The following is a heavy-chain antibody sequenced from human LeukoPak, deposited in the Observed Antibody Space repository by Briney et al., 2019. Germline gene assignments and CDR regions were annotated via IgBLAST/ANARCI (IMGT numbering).Heavy chain of an antibody. CDR2: IYYSGST. D-gene: IGHD2-15*01. Sequence: SETLSLTCTVSGGSISSGGYYWSWIRQHPGKGLEWIGYIYYSGSTNYNPSLKSRVTISVDTSKNQFSLKLSSVTAADTAVYYCARDRGVCSGGSCYSRFYYGMDVWGQGTTVTVSS. J-gene: IGHJ6*02. V-gene: IGHV4-61*08. CDR3: ARDRGVCSGGSCYSRFYYGMDV. CDR1: GGSISSGGYY.